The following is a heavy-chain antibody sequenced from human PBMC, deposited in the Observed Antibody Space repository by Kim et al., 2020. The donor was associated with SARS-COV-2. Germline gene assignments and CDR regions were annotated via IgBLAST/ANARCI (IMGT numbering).Heavy chain of an antibody. CDR3: VKDILAGGADV. D-gene: IGHD6-25*01. CDR1: GFTSHNHA. Sequence: GGSLRLSCVVSGFTSHNHAMHWVRQAPGKGREWVAGFFWNGGGTGYADSVRGRFTISRDIAESSLYLQMNSLRTEDTARYFCVKDILAGGADVSGQGTT. CDR2: FFWNGGGT. J-gene: IGHJ6*01. V-gene: IGHV3-9*02.